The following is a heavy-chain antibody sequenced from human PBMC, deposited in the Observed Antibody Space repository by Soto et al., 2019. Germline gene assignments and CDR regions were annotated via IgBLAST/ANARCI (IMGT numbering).Heavy chain of an antibody. J-gene: IGHJ4*02. CDR3: ARGGYGDY. CDR2: ISAHNGNT. V-gene: IGHV1-18*01. CDR1: GYALTTYG. D-gene: IGHD1-1*01. Sequence: QVHLVQSGAEVKKPGASVKVSCQASGYALTTYGITWVRQAPGQGLEWMGWISAHNGNTNYAQKLQGRVTVTRDTSTSAAYMELRSLRSDDTAVYYCARGGYGDYWGQGAVVTVSS.